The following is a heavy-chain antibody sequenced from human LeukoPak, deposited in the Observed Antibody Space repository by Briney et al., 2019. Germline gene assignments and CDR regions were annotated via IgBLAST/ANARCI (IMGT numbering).Heavy chain of an antibody. J-gene: IGHJ4*02. Sequence: PGGSLRLSCAAAGFTFSSYWMSWVRQAPGKGLEWVANIKQDGSEKYYVDSVKGRFTISRDNSKNTLYLQMNSLRAEDTAVYYCAKDEGSYCDYWGQGTLVTVSS. CDR3: AKDEGSYCDY. CDR1: GFTFSSYW. V-gene: IGHV3-7*01. CDR2: IKQDGSEK. D-gene: IGHD1-26*01.